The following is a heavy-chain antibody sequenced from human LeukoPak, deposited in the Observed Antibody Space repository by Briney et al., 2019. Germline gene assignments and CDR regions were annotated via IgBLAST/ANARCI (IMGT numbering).Heavy chain of an antibody. J-gene: IGHJ4*02. V-gene: IGHV3-23*01. CDR2: ISGSGGST. Sequence: GGSLRLSCVASGFTFSSYAMSWVRQAPGKGLDWVSAISGSGGSTYYADSVKGRFNISRDNSKNTLSLQINSLRAHDTAVYYRAKPLPAAFDYWGQGTLVTVSS. CDR3: AKPLPAAFDY. CDR1: GFTFSSYA. D-gene: IGHD2-2*01.